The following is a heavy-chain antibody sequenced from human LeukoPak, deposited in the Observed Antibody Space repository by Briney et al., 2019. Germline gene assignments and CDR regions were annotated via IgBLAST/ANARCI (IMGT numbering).Heavy chain of an antibody. Sequence: GGSLGLSCTASGLTFSGFGMNWVRQAPGKGLEWVSTISDSTNYIYYADSVKGRFTISRDNAKSSLYLQMNSLRADDTAVYYCARGRGPTIFGVGEDYFDFWGQGTLVTVSS. CDR2: ISDSTNYI. D-gene: IGHD3-3*01. V-gene: IGHV3-21*01. J-gene: IGHJ4*02. CDR3: ARGRGPTIFGVGEDYFDF. CDR1: GLTFSGFG.